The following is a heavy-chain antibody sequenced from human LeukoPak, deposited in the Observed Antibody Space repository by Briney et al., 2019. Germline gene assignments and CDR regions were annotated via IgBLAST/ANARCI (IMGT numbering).Heavy chain of an antibody. CDR2: VHRDDDK. CDR1: GFSLSTSAVG. CDR3: AHATLVYDSSGYYMGWFDP. D-gene: IGHD3-22*01. Sequence: GSGPTLVNPTQTLTLTCTFSGFSLSTSAVGVGWIRQPPGKALEWLALVHRDDDKRYSPSLKSRLTITKDTSRNQVVLTMTNMDPVVTATYYCAHATLVYDSSGYYMGWFDPWGQGTLVTVSS. V-gene: IGHV2-5*02. J-gene: IGHJ5*02.